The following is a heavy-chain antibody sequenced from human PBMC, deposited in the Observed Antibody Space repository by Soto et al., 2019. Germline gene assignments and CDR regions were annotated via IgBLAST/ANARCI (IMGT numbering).Heavy chain of an antibody. V-gene: IGHV3-74*01. CDR1: GFTFSSYW. Sequence: EVQLVESGGGLVQPGGSLRLSCAASGFTFSSYWMHWVRQAPGKGLVWVSRINSDGSSTSYADSVKGRFTISRDNAKNKLYLQMNSLRAEDTAVYYCARGFGAGDNWFDPWGQGTLVTVSS. CDR2: INSDGSST. J-gene: IGHJ5*02. D-gene: IGHD3-10*01. CDR3: ARGFGAGDNWFDP.